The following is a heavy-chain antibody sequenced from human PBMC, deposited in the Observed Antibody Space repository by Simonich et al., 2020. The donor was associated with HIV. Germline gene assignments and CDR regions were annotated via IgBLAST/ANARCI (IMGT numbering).Heavy chain of an antibody. J-gene: IGHJ5*02. D-gene: IGHD2-2*02. Sequence: QVQLQQWGAGLLKPSETLSLTCAVYCGSFSGYYWSWIRQPPGKGLEWIGEINHSGSTNNTPSPKGRVTISIDTSKNQFSLKLSSVTAADTAVYYCARGGYCSSTSCYTRNWFDPWGQGTLVTVSS. CDR3: ARGGYCSSTSCYTRNWFDP. CDR1: CGSFSGYY. CDR2: INHSGST. V-gene: IGHV4-34*01.